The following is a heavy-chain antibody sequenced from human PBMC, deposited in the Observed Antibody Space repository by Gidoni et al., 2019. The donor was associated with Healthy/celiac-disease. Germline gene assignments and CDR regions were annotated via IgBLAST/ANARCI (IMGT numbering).Heavy chain of an antibody. Sequence: QVQLQQSGPGLLKPSQTLPLPCAISGDSVSSNSSAWNWIRQSPSRGLEWLGRTYYRSKWYNDYAVSVKSRITINPDTSKNQFSLQLNSVTPEDTAVYYCARGRLGELSLDNWYFDLWGRGTLVTVSS. CDR3: ARGRLGELSLDNWYFDL. J-gene: IGHJ2*01. CDR1: GDSVSSNSSA. V-gene: IGHV6-1*01. D-gene: IGHD3-16*02. CDR2: TYYRSKWYN.